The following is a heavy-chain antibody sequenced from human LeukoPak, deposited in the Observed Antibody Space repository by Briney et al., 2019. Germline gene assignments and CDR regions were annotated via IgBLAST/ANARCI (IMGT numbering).Heavy chain of an antibody. Sequence: GGSLRLSCAASGLTFSSYAMSWVRQAPGKGLEWVSAISGSGSSTYYADSVKGRFTISRDNSKNTLYLQMNSLRAEDTAVYYCAKDKGWGYSAYDCYGMDVWGQGTTVTVSS. J-gene: IGHJ6*02. CDR1: GLTFSSYA. D-gene: IGHD1-26*01. CDR3: AKDKGWGYSAYDCYGMDV. V-gene: IGHV3-23*01. CDR2: ISGSGSST.